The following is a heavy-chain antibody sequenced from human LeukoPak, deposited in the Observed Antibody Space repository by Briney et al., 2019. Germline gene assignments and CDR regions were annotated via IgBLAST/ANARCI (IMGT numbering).Heavy chain of an antibody. D-gene: IGHD1-26*01. CDR2: FDPEDGEK. CDR3: ATGRDRIVGATSPLDY. Sequence: GASVKVSCKVSGYTLTELSMHWVRQAPGKGLEWMGGFDPEDGEKIYAQKFQGRVTMTEDTSTDTAYMELSSLRSEDTAVYYCATGRDRIVGATSPLDYWGQGTLVTVSS. J-gene: IGHJ4*02. CDR1: GYTLTELS. V-gene: IGHV1-24*01.